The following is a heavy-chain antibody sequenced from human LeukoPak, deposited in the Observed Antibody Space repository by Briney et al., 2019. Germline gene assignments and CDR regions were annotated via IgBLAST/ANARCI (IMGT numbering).Heavy chain of an antibody. D-gene: IGHD1-1*01. CDR1: GGSISSYY. CDR3: ARGALDDAFDI. CDR2: IYYSGST. V-gene: IGHV4-59*01. J-gene: IGHJ3*02. Sequence: SDTLSLTCTVSGGSISSYYWSWIRQPPGKGLEWIGYIYYSGSTNYNPSLKSRVTISVDTSKNQFSLKLSSVTAADTAVYYCARGALDDAFDIWGQGTMVTVSS.